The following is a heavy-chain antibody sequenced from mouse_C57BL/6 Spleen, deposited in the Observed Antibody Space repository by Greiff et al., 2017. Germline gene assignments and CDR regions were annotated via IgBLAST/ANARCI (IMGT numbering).Heavy chain of an antibody. CDR1: GYTFTSYT. Sequence: QVQLQQSGAELARPGASVKMSCKASGYTFTSYTMHWVKQRPGQGLEWIGYINPSSGYTKYNQKFKDKATLTADKSSSTAYMQLSSLTSEDSAVYYCARSGITTVVDDWGQGTTLTVSS. V-gene: IGHV1-4*01. CDR3: ARSGITTVVDD. J-gene: IGHJ2*01. CDR2: INPSSGYT. D-gene: IGHD1-1*01.